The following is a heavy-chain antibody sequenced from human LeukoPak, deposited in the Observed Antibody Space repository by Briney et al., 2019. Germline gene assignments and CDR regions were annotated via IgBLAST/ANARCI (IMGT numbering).Heavy chain of an antibody. CDR1: GYTFTSYG. J-gene: IGHJ4*02. CDR3: ASHYNWNYIWDY. V-gene: IGHV1-18*01. CDR2: ISAYSGNT. Sequence: ASVKVSCKASGYTFTSYGISWVRQAPGQGLEWMGWISAYSGNTNYAQKLQGRVTMTTDTSTSTAYMELRSLRSDDTAVYYCASHYNWNYIWDYWGQGTLVTVSS. D-gene: IGHD1-7*01.